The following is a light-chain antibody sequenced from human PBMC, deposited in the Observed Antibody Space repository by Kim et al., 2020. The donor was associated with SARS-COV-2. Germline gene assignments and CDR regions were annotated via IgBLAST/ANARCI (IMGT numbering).Light chain of an antibody. CDR3: QQYDAPPFT. J-gene: IGKJ5*01. V-gene: IGKV1-33*01. CDR2: GAA. Sequence: ASVGDRVTITCQASEDVSDYFNWYHQKPGEAPKVLIRGAANLESGVPSRFSRGGYGTEFSLTISSVQPEDMGTYYCQQYDAPPFTFGQGTRLEIK. CDR1: EDVSDY.